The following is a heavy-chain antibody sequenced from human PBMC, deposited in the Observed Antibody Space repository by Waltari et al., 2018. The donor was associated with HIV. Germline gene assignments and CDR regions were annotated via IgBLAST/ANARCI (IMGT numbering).Heavy chain of an antibody. D-gene: IGHD3-22*01. V-gene: IGHV1-2*02. J-gene: IGHJ6*02. Sequence: QVQLVQSGAEVKKPGASVKVSCKASGYTFTGYSMHWVRQAPGQGLEWMGWINPNRGGPNKEQKFQGRVTMTRDTSISTAYMELGRLRSDDTAVYYCARDQYYDDSSGYDYGDYGMDVWGQGTTVTVSS. CDR1: GYTFTGYS. CDR3: ARDQYYDDSSGYDYGDYGMDV. CDR2: INPNRGGP.